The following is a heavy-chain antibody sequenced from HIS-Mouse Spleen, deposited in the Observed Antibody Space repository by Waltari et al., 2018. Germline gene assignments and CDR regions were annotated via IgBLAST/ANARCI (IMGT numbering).Heavy chain of an antibody. J-gene: IGHJ4*02. CDR3: ARGRYSSSWYYFDY. CDR1: GYTFNGYY. Sequence: QVQLVQSGAEVKKPGASVKVSCKASGYTFNGYYMHWVRQAPGEGLEGMGRITPDTGGTRYAQKFQGWGTMTRDTSSSTAYMGLSRLGSDDTAVYYCARGRYSSSWYYFDYWGQGTLVTVSS. V-gene: IGHV1-2*04. D-gene: IGHD6-13*01. CDR2: ITPDTGGT.